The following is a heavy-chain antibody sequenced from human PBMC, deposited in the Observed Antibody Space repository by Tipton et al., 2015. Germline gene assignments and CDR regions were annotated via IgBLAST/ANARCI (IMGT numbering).Heavy chain of an antibody. V-gene: IGHV4-59*01. CDR3: ARYVPSGGWFDP. Sequence: TLSLTCTVSGGSISSYYWSWIRQPPGKGLEWIGYIYYSGSTNYNPSLKSRVTISVDTSKNQFSLKLSSVTAADTAVYYCARYVPSGGWFDPWGQGTLVTVSS. CDR2: IYYSGST. J-gene: IGHJ5*02. CDR1: GGSISSYY. D-gene: IGHD3-3*01.